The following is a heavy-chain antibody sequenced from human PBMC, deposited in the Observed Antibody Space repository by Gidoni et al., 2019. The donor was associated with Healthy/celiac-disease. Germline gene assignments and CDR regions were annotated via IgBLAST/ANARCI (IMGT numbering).Heavy chain of an antibody. J-gene: IGHJ4*02. Sequence: EVQLVESGGGLVQPGGSLRPSCVVSGFTFSSFSINWVRQAPGKGLEWVSYISSSGSTIYYADSVKGRFTISRDNGKNSLFLQMNSLRDEDTAVFFCALGSYDYWGQGTLVTVSS. CDR2: ISSSGSTI. CDR1: GFTFSSFS. D-gene: IGHD3-10*01. V-gene: IGHV3-48*02. CDR3: ALGSYDY.